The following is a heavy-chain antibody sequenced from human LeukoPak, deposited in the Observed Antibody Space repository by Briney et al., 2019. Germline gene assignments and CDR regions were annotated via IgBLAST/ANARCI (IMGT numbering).Heavy chain of an antibody. CDR1: GFTFSSYS. CDR2: ISSSSSYI. J-gene: IGHJ4*02. D-gene: IGHD6-13*01. Sequence: GGSLRLSCAASGFTFSSYSMNWVRQAPGKGLEWVSSISSSSSYIYYADSVKGRFTISRDNSKNTLYLQMNSLRAEDTAVYYCAKDNSSSWNKTNFDYWGQGTLVTVSS. CDR3: AKDNSSSWNKTNFDY. V-gene: IGHV3-21*01.